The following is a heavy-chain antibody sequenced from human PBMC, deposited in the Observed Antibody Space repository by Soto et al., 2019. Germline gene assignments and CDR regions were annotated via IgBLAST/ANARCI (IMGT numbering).Heavy chain of an antibody. D-gene: IGHD3-22*01. CDR2: IYFSGST. Sequence: EALSLTCSVSGGPISPYYWSWIRQSAGKGLEWIGRIYFSGSTNYNPPLKSRVTMSVDTSKRQFSLKLSSVTAADTAIYYCAREGGYYDSSGSGVYHYFGVDVWGQGTTVTVSS. J-gene: IGHJ6*02. CDR3: AREGGYYDSSGSGVYHYFGVDV. CDR1: GGPISPYY. V-gene: IGHV4-4*07.